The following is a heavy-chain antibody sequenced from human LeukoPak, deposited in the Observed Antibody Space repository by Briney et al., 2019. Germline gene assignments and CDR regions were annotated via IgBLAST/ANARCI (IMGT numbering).Heavy chain of an antibody. CDR1: GDSVSSDSAA. CDR2: TYYRSKWYN. D-gene: IGHD6-19*01. CDR3: ARELAGTCYFDY. J-gene: IGHJ4*02. Sequence: SQTLSLTCAISGDSVSSDSAAWNWIRQSPSRGLEWLGRTYYRSKWYNDYAGSVKSRITINSDTSKNQCSLQLNSVTPEDTAVYYCARELAGTCYFDYWGQGILVTVSS. V-gene: IGHV6-1*01.